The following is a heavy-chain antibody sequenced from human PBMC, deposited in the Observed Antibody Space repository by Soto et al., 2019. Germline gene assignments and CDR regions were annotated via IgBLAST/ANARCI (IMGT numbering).Heavy chain of an antibody. CDR1: GGSISSSSYY. CDR2: IYYSGST. J-gene: IGHJ4*02. Sequence: SETLSLTCTVSGGSISSSSYYWGWIRQPPGKGLEWIGSIYYSGSTYYNPSLKSRVTISVDTSKNQFSLKLSSVTAADTAVYYCARREAAAGLPAPFDYWGQGTLVTVSS. CDR3: ARREAAAGLPAPFDY. V-gene: IGHV4-39*01. D-gene: IGHD6-13*01.